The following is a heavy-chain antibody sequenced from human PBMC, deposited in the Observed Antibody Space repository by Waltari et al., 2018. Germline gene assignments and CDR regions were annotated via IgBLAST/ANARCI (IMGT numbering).Heavy chain of an antibody. V-gene: IGHV3-23*01. D-gene: IGHD3-10*01. CDR1: GFTFSGYT. J-gene: IGHJ4*02. Sequence: EVQLLESGGGLVQPGGSLRLSCAASGFTFSGYTMTWVRQSPGKWLEWVSTIRGSGGDTYYADSVKGRFTISRDNSRNTLYLQMNTLRAGDTAVYYCAKALGDTYGRYPMDYWGQGTLVTVSS. CDR2: IRGSGGDT. CDR3: AKALGDTYGRYPMDY.